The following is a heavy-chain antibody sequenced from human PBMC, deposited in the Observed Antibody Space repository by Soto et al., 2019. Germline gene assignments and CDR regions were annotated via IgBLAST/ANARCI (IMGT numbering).Heavy chain of an antibody. Sequence: QVQLVESGGGVVQPGRSLRLSCAASGFTFSSYGMHWVRQAPGKGLEWVAVISYDGSNKYYADSVKGRFTISRDNSKNTLYLKMNSLRAEDTAVDYCAKDRRGVMVYDPLDYWGQGTLVTVSS. CDR2: ISYDGSNK. V-gene: IGHV3-30*18. CDR1: GFTFSSYG. CDR3: AKDRRGVMVYDPLDY. D-gene: IGHD2-8*01. J-gene: IGHJ4*02.